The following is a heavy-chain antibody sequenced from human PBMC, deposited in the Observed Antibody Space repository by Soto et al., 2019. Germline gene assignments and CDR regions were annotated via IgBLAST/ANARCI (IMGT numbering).Heavy chain of an antibody. J-gene: IGHJ5*02. CDR2: IFYSENT. V-gene: IGHV4-61*01. Sequence: SETLSLTCTVSGDSVTSGSHYWSWIRQPPGKGLEYIGYIFYSENTSYHPSLKSRVTISVDTSKNQFSLKLSSVTAADTAVYYCARGVAMAGTTHWCDPWGQGTMGTVSA. CDR3: ARGVAMAGTTHWCDP. D-gene: IGHD6-19*01. CDR1: GDSVTSGSHY.